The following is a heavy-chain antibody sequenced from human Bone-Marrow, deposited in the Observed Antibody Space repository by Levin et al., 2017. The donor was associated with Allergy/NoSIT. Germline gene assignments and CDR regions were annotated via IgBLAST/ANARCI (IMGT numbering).Heavy chain of an antibody. D-gene: IGHD3-10*01. CDR1: GFTFSSYW. J-gene: IGHJ3*02. V-gene: IGHV3-7*01. Sequence: GESLKISCAASGFTFSSYWMSWVRQAPGKGLEWVANIKQDGSEKYYVDSVKGRFTISRDNAKNSLYLQMNSLRAEDTAVYYCAREGSGPWVAFDIWGQGTMVTVSS. CDR3: AREGSGPWVAFDI. CDR2: IKQDGSEK.